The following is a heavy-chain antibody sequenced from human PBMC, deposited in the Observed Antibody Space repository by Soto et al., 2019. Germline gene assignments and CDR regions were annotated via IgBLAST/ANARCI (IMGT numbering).Heavy chain of an antibody. CDR2: IRSKAYGGTT. Sequence: GGSLRLSCTASGFTFGDYAMSWFRQAPGKGLEWVGFIRSKAYGGTTEYAASVKDRFTISRDDSKTFAYLQMNSLKTEDTAIYYCTRGWDSSGGTNWFDPWGQGTLVTV. V-gene: IGHV3-49*03. D-gene: IGHD3-22*01. CDR1: GFTFGDYA. J-gene: IGHJ5*02. CDR3: TRGWDSSGGTNWFDP.